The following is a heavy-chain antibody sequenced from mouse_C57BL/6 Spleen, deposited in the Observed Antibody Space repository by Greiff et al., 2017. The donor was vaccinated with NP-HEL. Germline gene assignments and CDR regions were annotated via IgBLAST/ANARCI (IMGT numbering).Heavy chain of an antibody. V-gene: IGHV5-17*01. CDR1: GFTFSDYG. Sequence: EVQGVESGGGLVKPGGSLKLSCAASGFTFSDYGMHWVRQAPEKGLEWVAYISSGSSTIYYADTVKGRFTISRDNAKNTLFLQMTSLRSEDTAMYYCARTLTTVVANYYAMDYWGQGTSVTVSS. CDR2: ISSGSSTI. D-gene: IGHD1-1*01. CDR3: ARTLTTVVANYYAMDY. J-gene: IGHJ4*01.